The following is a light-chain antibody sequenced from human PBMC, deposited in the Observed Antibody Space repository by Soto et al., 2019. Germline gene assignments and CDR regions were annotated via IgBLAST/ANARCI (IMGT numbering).Light chain of an antibody. CDR2: DAS. CDR1: HSISKY. CDR3: QQYNSYSRT. J-gene: IGKJ1*01. V-gene: IGKV1-5*01. Sequence: DIQMTQSPSSLSASVGDRVTITCRASHSISKYLNWYQQKPGKAPNLLIYDASTLESGVPSRFSGSGSGTEFTLTISSLQPEDFATYYCQQYNSYSRTFGQGTKVDIK.